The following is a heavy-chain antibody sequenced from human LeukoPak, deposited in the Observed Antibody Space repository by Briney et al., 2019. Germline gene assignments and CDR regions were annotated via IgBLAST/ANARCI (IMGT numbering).Heavy chain of an antibody. J-gene: IGHJ4*02. V-gene: IGHV3-23*01. CDR1: GFTFSSYA. D-gene: IGHD3-3*01. Sequence: GGSLRLSCAASGFTFSSYAMSWVRQAPGKGLEWVSAISGSGGSTYYADSVKGRFTISRDKSKNTLYLQMNSLRAEDTAVYYCAKVSYDFWSGYVDYWGQGTLVTVSS. CDR3: AKVSYDFWSGYVDY. CDR2: ISGSGGST.